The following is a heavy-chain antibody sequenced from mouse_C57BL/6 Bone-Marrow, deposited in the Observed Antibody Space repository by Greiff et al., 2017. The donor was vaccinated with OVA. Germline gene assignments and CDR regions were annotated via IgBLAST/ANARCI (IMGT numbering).Heavy chain of an antibody. CDR1: GFTFSSYA. J-gene: IGHJ4*01. CDR3: ARENLSCPGYAMDY. V-gene: IGHV5-4*01. D-gene: IGHD3-3*01. CDR2: ISDGGSYT. Sequence: EVQVVESGGGLVKPGGSLKLSCAASGFTFSSYAMSWVRQTPAKRLEWVATISDGGSYTYYPDNVKGRFTISRDNAKNNLYLQMSHLKSEDTAMYYCARENLSCPGYAMDYWGQGTSVTVSS.